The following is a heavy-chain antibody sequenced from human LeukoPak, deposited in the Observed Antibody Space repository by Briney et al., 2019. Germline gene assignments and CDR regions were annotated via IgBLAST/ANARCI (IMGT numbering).Heavy chain of an antibody. J-gene: IGHJ4*02. CDR3: AKSDTAKYYFDY. CDR2: AYGDGSSQ. CDR1: GFPFSGYG. V-gene: IGHV3-33*06. Sequence: GGSLRLSCAASGFPFSGYGMHWVRQAPGKGLEWVAVAYGDGSSQYYADSVKGRFSISKDISKNTLSLQMNSLRAEDTAVYYCAKSDTAKYYFDYWGQGTLVTVSS. D-gene: IGHD5-18*01.